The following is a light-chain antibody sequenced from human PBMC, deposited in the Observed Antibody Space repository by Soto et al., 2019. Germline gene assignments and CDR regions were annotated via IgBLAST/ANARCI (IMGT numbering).Light chain of an antibody. CDR3: CSFVGTDSSFV. J-gene: IGLJ1*01. V-gene: IGLV2-11*01. CDR2: DVT. CDR1: SSDVGGYNF. Sequence: QSALTQPHSVSGSPGQSVTISCTGTSSDVGGYNFVSWYQQHPGEVPKLMIYDVTIRPSGVPDRFSGSKSGNTASLTISGLQADDEADYYCCSFVGTDSSFVFGSGTKLTVL.